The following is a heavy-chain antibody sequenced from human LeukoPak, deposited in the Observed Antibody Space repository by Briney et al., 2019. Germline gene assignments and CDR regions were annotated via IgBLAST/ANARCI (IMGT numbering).Heavy chain of an antibody. CDR3: ARVNSGSYSDAFDI. V-gene: IGHV3-74*01. CDR2: INSDGSST. CDR1: GFTFSSYW. J-gene: IGHJ3*02. Sequence: GGSLRLSCAASGFTFSSYWMHWVRQAPGKGLVWVSRINSDGSSTSYADSVKGRFTISRDNAKNSLYLQMNSLRAEDTAVYYCARVNSGSYSDAFDIWGQGTMVTVSS. D-gene: IGHD1-26*01.